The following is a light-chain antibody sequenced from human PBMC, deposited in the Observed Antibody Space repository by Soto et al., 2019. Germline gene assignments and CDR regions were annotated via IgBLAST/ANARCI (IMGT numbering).Light chain of an antibody. V-gene: IGKV3-15*01. CDR2: GAS. Sequence: EIVMTQSPATLSVSPGERATLSCRASQNVSSKLAWYQQKPGQAPRLLIYGASTRATGIPVRFSGSGSGTEFTLTISSLQSEDFAVYYCHQYNKWPMYTFGQGTTLEIK. J-gene: IGKJ2*01. CDR3: HQYNKWPMYT. CDR1: QNVSSK.